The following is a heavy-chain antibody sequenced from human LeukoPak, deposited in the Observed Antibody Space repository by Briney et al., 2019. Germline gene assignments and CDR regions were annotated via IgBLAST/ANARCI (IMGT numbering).Heavy chain of an antibody. J-gene: IGHJ4*02. D-gene: IGHD1-26*01. CDR2: ISTDGSRT. V-gene: IGHV3-74*01. CDR3: ARDSGSYGREYYFDY. Sequence: GGSLRLSCAASGFSFSSYWMHWVRHAPGKGLVWVSHISTDGSRTTYADSVKGRFTISRDNSKNTLYLQMNSLRAEDTAVYYCARDSGSYGREYYFDYWGQGTLVTVSS. CDR1: GFSFSSYW.